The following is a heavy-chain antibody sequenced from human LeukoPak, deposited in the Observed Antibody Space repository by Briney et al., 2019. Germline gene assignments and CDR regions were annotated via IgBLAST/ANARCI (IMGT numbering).Heavy chain of an antibody. CDR1: GFTFSHFY. J-gene: IGHJ4*02. D-gene: IGHD6-13*01. V-gene: IGHV3-11*01. CDR3: ARDLSTSSEDWWDY. Sequence: PGGSLRLPCAASGFTFSHFYMRWIRQAPGKGLEWISYISSSGSSIYYADSVRGRFTISRDNVKNSLYLQMNTLRAEDTAVYYCARDLSTSSEDWWDYWGQGTLVTVSS. CDR2: ISSSGSSI.